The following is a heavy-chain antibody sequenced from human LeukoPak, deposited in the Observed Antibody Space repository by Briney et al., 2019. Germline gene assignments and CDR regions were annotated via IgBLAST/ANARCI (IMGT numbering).Heavy chain of an antibody. CDR3: AASVDTAMVPFDY. D-gene: IGHD5-18*01. CDR1: GGSISSYY. J-gene: IGHJ4*02. V-gene: IGHV4-59*01. Sequence: PSETLSLTCTVSGGSISSYYWNWIRQPPGKGLEWIGYIYYSGSTNYNPSLKSRVTISVDTSKNQFSLKLSSVTAADTAVYYCAASVDTAMVPFDYWGQGTLVTVSS. CDR2: IYYSGST.